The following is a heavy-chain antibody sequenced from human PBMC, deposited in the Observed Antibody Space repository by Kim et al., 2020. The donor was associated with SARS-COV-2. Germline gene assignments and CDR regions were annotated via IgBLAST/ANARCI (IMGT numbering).Heavy chain of an antibody. D-gene: IGHD2-2*01. Sequence: GGSLRLSCAASGFTFSDYYMSWIRQAPGKGLEWVSYISSSGSTIYYADSVKGRFTISRDNAKNSLYLQMNSLRAEDTAVYYCARSTRYCSSTSCYPVWGKGTTVTVSS. J-gene: IGHJ6*04. CDR2: ISSSGSTI. V-gene: IGHV3-11*01. CDR3: ARSTRYCSSTSCYPV. CDR1: GFTFSDYY.